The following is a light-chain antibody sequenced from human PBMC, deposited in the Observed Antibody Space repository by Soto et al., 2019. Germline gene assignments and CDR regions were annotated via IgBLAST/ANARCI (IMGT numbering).Light chain of an antibody. Sequence: IVGSQSRGTLTLSPRERATLAYRASKSVSSSYLGWYQQKPGQAPRLLIYDAYSRATGIPDRFSGSGSGTALPLTISRLEPEDFAVYYCQQYGRSPVTFGQGTKVDIK. V-gene: IGKV3-20*01. CDR3: QQYGRSPVT. CDR1: KSVSSSY. J-gene: IGKJ1*01. CDR2: DAY.